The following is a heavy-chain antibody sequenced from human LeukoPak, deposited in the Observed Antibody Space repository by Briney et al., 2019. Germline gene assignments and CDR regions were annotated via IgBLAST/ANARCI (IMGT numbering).Heavy chain of an antibody. Sequence: SETLSLTCSVSGGFISSYYWSWIRQPPGKGLEWIGYIFHSGTTNYNPSLKSRVTMSVDTSKNQVSLKLSSVTAADTAVYYCARAVAAAVNNGYYFDYWGQGTLVTVSS. J-gene: IGHJ4*02. V-gene: IGHV4-59*08. CDR2: IFHSGTT. D-gene: IGHD6-13*01. CDR3: ARAVAAAVNNGYYFDY. CDR1: GGFISSYY.